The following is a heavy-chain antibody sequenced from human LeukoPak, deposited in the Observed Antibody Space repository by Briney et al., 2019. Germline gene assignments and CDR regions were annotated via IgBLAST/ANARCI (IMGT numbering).Heavy chain of an antibody. CDR2: TYYRSKWYN. CDR1: GDSVSSNSAG. V-gene: IGHV6-1*01. Sequence: SQTLSLTCAISGDSVSSNSAGWNWIRQSPSRGLEWLGRTYYRSKWYNDYAVSVKSRITINPDTSKIQFSLQLNSVTPEDTAVYYCARDQIAAAGTGNYYYYGMDVWGQGTTVTVSS. J-gene: IGHJ6*02. D-gene: IGHD6-13*01. CDR3: ARDQIAAAGTGNYYYYGMDV.